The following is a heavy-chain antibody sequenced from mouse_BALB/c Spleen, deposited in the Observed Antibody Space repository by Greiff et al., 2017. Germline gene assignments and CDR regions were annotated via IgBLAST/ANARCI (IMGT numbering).Heavy chain of an antibody. Sequence: VQLVESGPSLVKPSQTLSLTCSVTGDSITSGYLNWIRKFPGHKLEYMGYISYSGSTYYNPSLKSRISITRDTSKNQYYLQLNSVTTEDTATYYCARYRGITTGYWYFDVWGAGTTVTVSS. CDR2: ISYSGST. J-gene: IGHJ1*01. V-gene: IGHV3-8*02. CDR1: GDSITSGY. CDR3: ARYRGITTGYWYFDV. D-gene: IGHD1-2*01.